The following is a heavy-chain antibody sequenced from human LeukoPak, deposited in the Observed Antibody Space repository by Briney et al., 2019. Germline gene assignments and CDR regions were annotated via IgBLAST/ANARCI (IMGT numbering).Heavy chain of an antibody. V-gene: IGHV4-38-2*02. CDR2: IFHSGST. CDR3: ARAAAGTLAFNYYYYYMDV. CDR1: GYSISSGYY. D-gene: IGHD6-13*01. J-gene: IGHJ6*03. Sequence: SETLSLTCTVSGYSISSGYYWGWIRQPPNKGLEWIGSIFHSGSTYYNPSLKSRVTISIDTSTNQFSLKLSSVTAADTAVYYCARAAAGTLAFNYYYYYMDVWAKGTAVTISS.